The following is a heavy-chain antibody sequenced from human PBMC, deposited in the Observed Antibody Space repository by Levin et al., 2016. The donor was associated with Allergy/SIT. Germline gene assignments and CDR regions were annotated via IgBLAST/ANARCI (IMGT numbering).Heavy chain of an antibody. CDR1: GFTFSSYW. V-gene: IGHV3-74*01. D-gene: IGHD3-3*01. CDR2: INSDGSST. J-gene: IGHJ6*03. CDR3: ASRPYYDFWSGYWDYMDV. Sequence: GGSLRLSCAASGFTFSSYWMHWVRQAPGKGLVWVSRINSDGSSTSYADSVKGRFTISRDNAKNTLYLQMNSLRAEDTAVYYCASRPYYDFWSGYWDYMDVWGKGTTVTVSS.